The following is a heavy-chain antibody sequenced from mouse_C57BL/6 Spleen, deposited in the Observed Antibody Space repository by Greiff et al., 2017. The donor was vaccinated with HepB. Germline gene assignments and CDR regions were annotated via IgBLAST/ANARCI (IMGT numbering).Heavy chain of an antibody. D-gene: IGHD2-1*01. CDR3: AREGSLYGNSWYFDV. CDR2: ISDGGSYT. V-gene: IGHV5-4*01. Sequence: EVMLVESGGGLVKPGGSLKLSCAASGFTFSSYAMSWVRQTPEKRLEWVATISDGGSYTYYPDNVKGRFTISRDNAKNNLYLQMSHLKSEDTAMYYCAREGSLYGNSWYFDVWGTGTTVTVSS. J-gene: IGHJ1*03. CDR1: GFTFSSYA.